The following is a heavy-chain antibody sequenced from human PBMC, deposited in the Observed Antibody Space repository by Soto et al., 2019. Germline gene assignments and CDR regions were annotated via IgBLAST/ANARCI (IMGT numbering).Heavy chain of an antibody. CDR2: MKNDSGDT. V-gene: IGHV1-2*02. J-gene: IGHJ5*02. Sequence: ASVKVSCKASRYTLTSYDIFWVRQSPGQGLEGMGWMKNDSGDTQYPQNFRGRVTLTRHTSITTDYKELNNLVSDDTAGYYCARRSRTCLKEVIVAPCGQSTLITVSS. CDR3: ARRSRTCLKEVIVAP. CDR1: RYTLTSYD. D-gene: IGHD2-2*01.